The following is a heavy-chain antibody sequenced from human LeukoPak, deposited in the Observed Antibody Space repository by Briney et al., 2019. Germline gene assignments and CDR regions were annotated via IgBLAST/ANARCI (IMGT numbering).Heavy chain of an antibody. J-gene: IGHJ4*02. Sequence: SETLSLTCTVSGGSISSYYWSWIRQPPGKGLEWIGYIYYSGSTNYNPSLKSRVTISVDTSKNQFSLKLSSVTAADTAVYYCARDIAAPGLFFDYWGQGTLVTVSS. V-gene: IGHV4-59*01. CDR2: IYYSGST. CDR1: GGSISSYY. CDR3: ARDIAAPGLFFDY. D-gene: IGHD6-13*01.